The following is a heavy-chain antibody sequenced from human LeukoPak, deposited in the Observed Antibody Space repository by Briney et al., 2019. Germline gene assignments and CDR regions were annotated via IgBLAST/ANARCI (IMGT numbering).Heavy chain of an antibody. CDR3: ARSMYYYYMDV. CDR2: INSDGIIT. CDR1: GFTFSSYW. V-gene: IGHV3-74*01. Sequence: PGGSLRLSCAASGFTFSSYWMHWVRHVPGKGLVWVSRINSDGIITKYADSVKGRFTVSRDNAKNTLYLQMNSLRAEDTALYYCARSMYYYYMDVWGKGTTVTISS. J-gene: IGHJ6*03. D-gene: IGHD2-8*01.